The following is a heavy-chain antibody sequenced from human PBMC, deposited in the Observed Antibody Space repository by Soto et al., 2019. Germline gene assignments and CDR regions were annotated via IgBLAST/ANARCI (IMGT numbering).Heavy chain of an antibody. CDR2: IYYSGST. D-gene: IGHD1-7*01. J-gene: IGHJ4*02. CDR3: ARRVDWNSPFDY. Sequence: PSETLSLTCTVSGGSISSSSYYWGWIRQPPGKGLEWIGSIYYSGSTYYNPSLKSRVTISVDTSKNQFSLKLSSVTAADTAVYYCARRVDWNSPFDYWGQGTLVTVSS. CDR1: GGSISSSSYY. V-gene: IGHV4-39*01.